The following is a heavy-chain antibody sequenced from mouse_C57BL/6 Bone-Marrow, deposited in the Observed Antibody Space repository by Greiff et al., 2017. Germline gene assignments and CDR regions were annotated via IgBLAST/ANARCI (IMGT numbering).Heavy chain of an antibody. CDR2: IYPRSGNT. J-gene: IGHJ2*01. V-gene: IGHV1-81*01. CDR1: GYTFTSYG. CDR3: ARNGYYSYYIDD. Sequence: QVQLQPSGAELARPGASVKLSCQASGYTFTSYGISCVKQRTGQGLEWIGEIYPRSGNTYYNETFKGKATLTADKSSSTAYMELRSLTSEDSAVYFCARNGYYSYYIDDWGQGTTLTVSS. D-gene: IGHD2-3*01.